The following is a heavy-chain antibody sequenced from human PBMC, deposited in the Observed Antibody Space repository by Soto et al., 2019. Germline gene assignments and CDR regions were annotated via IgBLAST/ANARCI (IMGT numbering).Heavy chain of an antibody. Sequence: SLRLSCAASGFTFSSYGMHWVRQAPGKGLEWVAVISYDGSNKYYADSVKGRFTISRDNSKNTLYLQMNSLRAEDTAVYYCAKNRRGGGYNSGPSDYWGQGTLVTVS. V-gene: IGHV3-30*18. CDR1: GFTFSSYG. D-gene: IGHD5-12*01. CDR2: ISYDGSNK. CDR3: AKNRRGGGYNSGPSDY. J-gene: IGHJ4*02.